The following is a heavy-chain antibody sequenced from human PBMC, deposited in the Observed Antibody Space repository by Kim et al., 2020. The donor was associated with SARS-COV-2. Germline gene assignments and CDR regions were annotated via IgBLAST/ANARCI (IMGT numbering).Heavy chain of an antibody. V-gene: IGHV4-59*09. CDR3: ARGTRSTYYFDS. D-gene: IGHD1-1*01. CDR2: T. Sequence: TNYNPSLKSRVTISLHTSKNQVSLKLSAVAAADTAVYFCARGTRSTYYFDSWGQGTLVTVSS. J-gene: IGHJ4*02.